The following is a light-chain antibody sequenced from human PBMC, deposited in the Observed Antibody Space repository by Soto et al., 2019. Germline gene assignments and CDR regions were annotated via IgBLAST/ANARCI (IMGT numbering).Light chain of an antibody. V-gene: IGLV2-11*01. CDR3: CSYAGSSTWV. CDR2: DVS. J-gene: IGLJ3*02. CDR1: SSDVGNYDY. Sequence: QSALTQPRSVSGSPGQSVTISCTGTSSDVGNYDYVSWYQQHPGKAPKLMIYDVSKRPSGVPDRFSGSKSGNTASLTISGLQAADEADYYCCSYAGSSTWVFGGGTKVTVL.